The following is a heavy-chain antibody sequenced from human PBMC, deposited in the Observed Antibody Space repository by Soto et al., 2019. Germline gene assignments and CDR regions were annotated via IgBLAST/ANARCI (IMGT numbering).Heavy chain of an antibody. Sequence: SVKVSCKASGFTFTSSAMQWVRQARGQRLEWIGWIVVGSGNTNYAQKFQERVTITRDMSTSTAYMELSSLRSENTAVYYCAAETRSSEDDYYYYYMDVWGKGTTVTVSS. V-gene: IGHV1-58*02. J-gene: IGHJ6*03. CDR1: GFTFTSSA. CDR3: AAETRSSEDDYYYYYMDV. CDR2: IVVGSGNT. D-gene: IGHD2-2*01.